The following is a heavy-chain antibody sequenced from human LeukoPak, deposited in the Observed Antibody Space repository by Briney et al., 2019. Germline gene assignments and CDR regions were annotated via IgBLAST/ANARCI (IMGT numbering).Heavy chain of an antibody. Sequence: GGSLRLSCAASGFTFSNRAMSWVRQAPGKGLEYVSTITAGGVTTYYADSVKGRFTISRDNSKNTLYLQTNSLRAEDTAVYYCAKNYYGGNSRGAFDIWGQGTMVTVSS. CDR3: AKNYYGGNSRGAFDI. J-gene: IGHJ3*02. V-gene: IGHV3-23*01. CDR1: GFTFSNRA. D-gene: IGHD4-23*01. CDR2: ITAGGVTT.